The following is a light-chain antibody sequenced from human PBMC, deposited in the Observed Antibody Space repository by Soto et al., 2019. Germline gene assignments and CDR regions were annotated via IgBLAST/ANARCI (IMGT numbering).Light chain of an antibody. CDR1: QGMGND. CDR3: LQDHNYPLT. CDR2: AAS. Sequence: AIQMTQSPSSLSASIGDRVTVTCRASQGMGNDLGWYQQKAGKAPKRLIYAASSLQSGVPSRFSGSGFGTNFTLTVSSLQPEDFATYYCLQDHNYPLTFGGGTKVEIK. J-gene: IGKJ4*01. V-gene: IGKV1-6*01.